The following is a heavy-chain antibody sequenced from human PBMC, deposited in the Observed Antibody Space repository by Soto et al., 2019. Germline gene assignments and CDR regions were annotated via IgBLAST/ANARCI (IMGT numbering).Heavy chain of an antibody. J-gene: IGHJ5*02. CDR1: GFTFRAYW. V-gene: IGHV3-74*01. CDR2: IDGDGITT. Sequence: EVPLVESGGGFVQPGGSLRLSCAASGFTFRAYWMYWVRHAPGKGLVWVSRIDGDGITTNYADSVRGRFTISRDNAKNTLYLHMNSLRAEDTAVYYCARDPRNLGLDPWGQGTLVTVSS. CDR3: ARDPRNLGLDP.